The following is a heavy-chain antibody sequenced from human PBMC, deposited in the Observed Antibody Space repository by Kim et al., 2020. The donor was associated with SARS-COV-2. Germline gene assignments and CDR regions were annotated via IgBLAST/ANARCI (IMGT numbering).Heavy chain of an antibody. Sequence: AYTVNGRLTITRDKSRNTLYLQRNSLRAADTAIYYCAKDLWGVSANDYWGQGTLVTVSS. V-gene: IGHV3-23*01. J-gene: IGHJ4*02. CDR3: AKDLWGVSANDY. D-gene: IGHD3-10*01.